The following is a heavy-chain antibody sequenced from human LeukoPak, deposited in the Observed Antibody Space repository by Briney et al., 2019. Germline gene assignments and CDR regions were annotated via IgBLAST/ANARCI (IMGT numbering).Heavy chain of an antibody. CDR2: IYTSGST. CDR1: GGSISSYY. V-gene: IGHV4-4*07. Sequence: PSETLSLTCTVSGGSISSYYWSWIRQPAGRGLGWIGRIYTSGSTNYNPSLKSRVTMSVDTSKNQFSLKLSSVTAADTAVYYCARDFEESAFDIWGQGTMVTVSS. D-gene: IGHD3-9*01. J-gene: IGHJ3*02. CDR3: ARDFEESAFDI.